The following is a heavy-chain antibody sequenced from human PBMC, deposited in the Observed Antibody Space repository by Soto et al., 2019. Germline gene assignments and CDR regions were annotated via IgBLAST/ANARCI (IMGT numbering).Heavy chain of an antibody. CDR2: MNPNSGNT. V-gene: IGHV1-8*01. CDR1: GYTFTSYD. D-gene: IGHD5-18*01. J-gene: IGHJ6*03. Sequence: GASVKVSCKASGYTFTSYDINWVRQATGQGLEWMGWMNPNSGNTGYAQKFQGRVTMTRNTSISTAYMELSRLRSEDTAVYYCARYTAMDSNYYYYYYMDVWGKGTTVTVSS. CDR3: ARYTAMDSNYYYYYYMDV.